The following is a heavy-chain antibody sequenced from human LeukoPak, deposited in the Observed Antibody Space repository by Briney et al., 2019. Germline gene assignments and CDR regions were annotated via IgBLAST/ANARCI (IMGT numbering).Heavy chain of an antibody. V-gene: IGHV3-30*02. J-gene: IGHJ4*02. D-gene: IGHD6-19*01. CDR1: GFTFSSYG. CDR2: IRYDGSNK. Sequence: PGGSLRLSCAASGFTFSSYGMHWVRQAPGKGLEWVAFIRYDGSNKYYADSVKGRFTISRDNSKNTLYLQMNSLRAEDTAVYYCARDRGSGWYPLDYWGQGTLVTVSS. CDR3: ARDRGSGWYPLDY.